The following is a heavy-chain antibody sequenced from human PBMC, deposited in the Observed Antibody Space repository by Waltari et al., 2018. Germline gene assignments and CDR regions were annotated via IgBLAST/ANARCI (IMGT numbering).Heavy chain of an antibody. V-gene: IGHV4-4*02. CDR1: GDSMGNRDF. CDR2: VHSRGTT. CDR3: ARDRGRGLYLES. Sequence: QLQLQESGPGPVQPSGTLSLTCAVFGDSMGNRDFWSWVRQPPGKGLEWIGQVHSRGTTNYTPSFASRVTVSVDTSTRQFSLKVTSATAADTAVYYCARDRGRGLYLESWGQGILVTVSP. D-gene: IGHD2-15*01. J-gene: IGHJ4*02.